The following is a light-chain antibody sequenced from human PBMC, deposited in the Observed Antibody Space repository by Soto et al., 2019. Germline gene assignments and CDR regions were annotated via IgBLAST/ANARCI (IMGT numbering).Light chain of an antibody. J-gene: IGKJ1*01. CDR2: GAS. CDR3: HQYNNWPRT. V-gene: IGKV3-15*01. Sequence: EIVMTQSPATLSVSPGERATLSCRASQSVGSNLAWYQQKPGQAPNLLIYGASSRATGIAARFSGSGSGTEFTLTISSLQSEDFAFYYCHQYNNWPRTFGQGTKVETK. CDR1: QSVGSN.